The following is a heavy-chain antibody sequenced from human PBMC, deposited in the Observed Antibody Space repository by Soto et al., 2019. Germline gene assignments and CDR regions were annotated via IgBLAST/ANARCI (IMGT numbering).Heavy chain of an antibody. V-gene: IGHV3-23*01. J-gene: IGHJ4*02. D-gene: IGHD1-26*01. CDR1: GFVFSSYA. CDR3: ARGYRVEGAYGAGAFFDY. Sequence: GGSLRLSCAASGFVFSSYAMSWVRQAPGKGLEWVSAISGSGTTAYYADSVKGRFIFSRDNPKNTMYLQMNSLRAEDTAVYFCARGYRVEGAYGAGAFFDYWGQGTLVTVSS. CDR2: ISGSGTTA.